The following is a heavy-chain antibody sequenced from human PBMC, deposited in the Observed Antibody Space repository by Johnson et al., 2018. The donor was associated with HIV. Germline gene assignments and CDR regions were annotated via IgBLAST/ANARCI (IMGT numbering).Heavy chain of an antibody. CDR3: ARDFIAPELGDAFDI. J-gene: IGHJ3*02. D-gene: IGHD6-25*01. CDR1: GFTFSSYA. CDR2: ISYDGSDK. V-gene: IGHV3-30*04. Sequence: QMQLVESGGGVVQPGRSLRLSCAASGFTFSSYAMHWVRQAPAKGLEWVAVISYDGSDKYYADSVKGRFTISRDSSKNTLYLQMNSLRAEDTAVYYCARDFIAPELGDAFDIWGQGTMVTVSS.